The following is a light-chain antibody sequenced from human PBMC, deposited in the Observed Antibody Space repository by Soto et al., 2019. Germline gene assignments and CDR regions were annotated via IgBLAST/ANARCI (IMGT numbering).Light chain of an antibody. J-gene: IGKJ5*01. V-gene: IGKV3-15*01. CDR2: YAS. CDR3: QQYNDWPPIT. CDR1: QSVSNN. Sequence: EIMMTQSPATLSVSPGESATLSCRASQSVSNNLAWYQHKPGQVPRLLIYYASTRATGIPARFSGSGSGTDCTLTISSLQSEDVALYYGQQYNDWPPITFGQGTRLEIK.